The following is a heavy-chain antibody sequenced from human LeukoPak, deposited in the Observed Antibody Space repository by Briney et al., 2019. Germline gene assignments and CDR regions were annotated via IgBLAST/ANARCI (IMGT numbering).Heavy chain of an antibody. CDR1: GGTFSSYA. D-gene: IGHD5-24*01. CDR3: ARNRWTKEAMDY. J-gene: IGHJ4*02. Sequence: GASVKVSCKASGGTFSSYAISWVRQAPGQGLEWMGRIIPILGIANHAQKFQGRVMITADKSTSTAYMELSSLRSEDTAVYYCARNRWTKEAMDYWGQGTLVTVSS. CDR2: IIPILGIA. V-gene: IGHV1-69*04.